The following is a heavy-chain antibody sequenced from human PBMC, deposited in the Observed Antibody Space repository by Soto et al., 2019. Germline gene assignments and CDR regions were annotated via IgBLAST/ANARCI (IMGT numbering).Heavy chain of an antibody. D-gene: IGHD2-21*02. CDR2: INPTGGTT. V-gene: IGHV1-46*02. CDR3: ARPVFVVVTAIPSYYYYNMDV. Sequence: ASVKVSCKASGYRFNDYYIHWVRQAPGQGLEWMGLINPTGGTTNYAQRFQGRVSMTRDTSTTTVYMELSSLRSEDTAVYYCARPVFVVVTAIPSYYYYNMDVWGQGTTVTVSS. CDR1: GYRFNDYY. J-gene: IGHJ6*02.